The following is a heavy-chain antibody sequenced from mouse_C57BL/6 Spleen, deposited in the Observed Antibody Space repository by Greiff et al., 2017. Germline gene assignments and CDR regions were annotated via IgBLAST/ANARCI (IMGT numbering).Heavy chain of an antibody. CDR3: AREITGTGFAD. D-gene: IGHD4-1*01. Sequence: QVHVKQSGAELARPGASVKLSCKASGYTFTSYGISWVKQRTGQGLEWIGEIYPRSGNTYYNEKFKGKATLTADKSSSTAYMELRSLTSEDSAVYFCAREITGTGFADGGQGPLVTVSA. V-gene: IGHV1-81*01. CDR1: GYTFTSYG. J-gene: IGHJ3*01. CDR2: IYPRSGNT.